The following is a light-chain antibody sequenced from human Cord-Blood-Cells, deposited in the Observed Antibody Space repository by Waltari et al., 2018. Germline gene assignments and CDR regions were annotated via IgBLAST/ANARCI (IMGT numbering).Light chain of an antibody. J-gene: IGKJ2*01. Sequence: ELVMTQSPATLSVSPAARATLSCRASQSVSSNLAWYQQKPGQAPRLLIYGASTRATGIPARFSGSGSGTEFTLTISSLQSEDFAVYYCQQYNNWPPYTFGQGTKLEIK. CDR3: QQYNNWPPYT. CDR2: GAS. CDR1: QSVSSN. V-gene: IGKV3-15*01.